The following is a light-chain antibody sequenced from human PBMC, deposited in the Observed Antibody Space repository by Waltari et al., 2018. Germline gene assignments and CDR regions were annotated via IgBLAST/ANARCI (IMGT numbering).Light chain of an antibody. CDR2: WAS. J-gene: IGKJ2*01. V-gene: IGKV4-1*01. CDR1: QNVLHTSKNKNF. Sequence: DIVMTQSPEYLAVSLGERATLNCKSSQNVLHTSKNKNFLAWYQKKPGQPPKLLISWASTRESGVPDRFSGSGSGTDFTLTISSLQAEDVAVYYCHQYYRTPYTFGQGTKMELK. CDR3: HQYYRTPYT.